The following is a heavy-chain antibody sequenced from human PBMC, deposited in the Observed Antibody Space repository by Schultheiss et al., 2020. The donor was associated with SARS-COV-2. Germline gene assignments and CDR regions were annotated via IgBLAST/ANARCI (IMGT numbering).Heavy chain of an antibody. V-gene: IGHV4-34*01. CDR1: GGSISSYY. CDR2: INHSGST. CDR3: ASNNWNSPYYFDY. D-gene: IGHD1-7*01. J-gene: IGHJ4*02. Sequence: SETLSLTCTVSGGSISSYYWSWIRQPPGKGLEWIGEINHSGSTNYNPSLKSRVTISVDTSKNQFSLKLSSVTAADTAVYYCASNNWNSPYYFDYWGQGTLVTVSS.